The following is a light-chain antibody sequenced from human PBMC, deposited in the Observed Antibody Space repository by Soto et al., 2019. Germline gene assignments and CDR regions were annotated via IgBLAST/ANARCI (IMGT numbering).Light chain of an antibody. CDR2: AAS. J-gene: IGKJ1*01. V-gene: IGKV1-39*01. CDR3: QQSYSSPWT. Sequence: DIQMTQSPSSLSASVGDRVTITCRASQTITNYLNWYQQKPVKAPKLLIYAASTWLSGVPSRFSGGGSGTDFTLTIDSLQPEDFATYYCQQSYSSPWTFGQGTKVEIK. CDR1: QTITNY.